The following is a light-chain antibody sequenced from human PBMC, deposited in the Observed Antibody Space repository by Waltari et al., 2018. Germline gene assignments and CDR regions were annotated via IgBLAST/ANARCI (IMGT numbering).Light chain of an antibody. Sequence: QVVVTQEPSLTVSPGGTVTPPCCPSTGAVPSGQFPYWFLQNPGQAPRTRVYDTSNEHSWTPPPFSGSLLGGKAALTLSGAQPEDEAEYYCSVSYSGHVIFGGGTKLTVL. J-gene: IGLJ2*01. CDR3: SVSYSGHVI. CDR2: DTS. V-gene: IGLV7-46*01. CDR1: TGAVPSGQF.